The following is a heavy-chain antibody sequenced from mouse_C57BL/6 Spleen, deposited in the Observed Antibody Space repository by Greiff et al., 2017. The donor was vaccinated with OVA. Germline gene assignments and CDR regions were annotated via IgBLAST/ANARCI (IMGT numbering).Heavy chain of an antibody. D-gene: IGHD2-4*01. Sequence: VKLVASGPGLVAPSQSLSITCTVSGFSLTSYGVSWVRQPPGKGLEWLGVIWGDGSTNYHSALISRLSISKDNSKSQVFLKLNSLQTDDTATYYCAKVGGIYDYALFDYWGQGTTLTVSS. CDR3: AKVGGIYDYALFDY. J-gene: IGHJ2*01. CDR2: IWGDGST. V-gene: IGHV2-3*01. CDR1: GFSLTSYG.